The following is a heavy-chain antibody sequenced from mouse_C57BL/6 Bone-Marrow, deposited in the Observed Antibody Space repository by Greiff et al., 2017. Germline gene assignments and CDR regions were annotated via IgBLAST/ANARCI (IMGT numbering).Heavy chain of an antibody. J-gene: IGHJ2*01. CDR1: GFTFSDYG. CDR3: ARENYFDY. Sequence: EVKVVESGGGLVKPGGSLKLSCAASGFTFSDYGMHWVRQAPEKGLEWVAYIRSGRSTIYYADTVKGRFTISRDNAKNTLLLQMTSLRSEDTAMYYFARENYFDYWGQGTTLTVSS. CDR2: IRSGRSTI. V-gene: IGHV5-17*01.